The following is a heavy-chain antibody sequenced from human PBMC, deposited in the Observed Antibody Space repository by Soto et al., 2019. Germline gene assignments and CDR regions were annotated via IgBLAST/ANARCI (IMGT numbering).Heavy chain of an antibody. V-gene: IGHV3-13*01. CDR1: GFTFSSYD. CDR3: ARGYPGRVVPAAIISYYMDV. Sequence: GGSLRLSCAASGFTFSSYDMHWVRQATGKGLEWVSAIGTAGDTYYPGSVKGRFTISRENAKNSLYLQMNSLRAGDTAVYYCARGYPGRVVPAAIISYYMDVWGKGTTVTVSS. J-gene: IGHJ6*03. D-gene: IGHD2-2*01. CDR2: IGTAGDT.